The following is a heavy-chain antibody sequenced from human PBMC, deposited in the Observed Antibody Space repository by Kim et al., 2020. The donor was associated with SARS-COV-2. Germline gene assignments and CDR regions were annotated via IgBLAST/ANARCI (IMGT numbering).Heavy chain of an antibody. Sequence: SETLSLTCAVSGGSISSSNWWSWVRQPPGKGLGWIGEIYHSGSTNYNPSRKSRVTISVDKSKNQFSLKLSSVTAADTAVYYCASRGFHLGVDPWGQGTLVTVSS. CDR3: ASRGFHLGVDP. CDR1: GGSISSSNW. CDR2: IYHSGST. V-gene: IGHV4-4*02. D-gene: IGHD3-10*01. J-gene: IGHJ5*02.